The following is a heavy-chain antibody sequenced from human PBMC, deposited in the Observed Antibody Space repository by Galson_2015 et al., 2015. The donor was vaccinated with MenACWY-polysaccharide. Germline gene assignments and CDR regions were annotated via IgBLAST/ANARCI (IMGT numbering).Heavy chain of an antibody. Sequence: CAISGDSVSSNSAAWNWIRQSPSRGLEWLGRTYYRSRWYNDYATSVKSRISIKADTPKNQFSLQLNSVTPEDTALYYCTRSIHISGGGGDFESCGQGTLVTVSS. CDR2: TYYRSRWYN. D-gene: IGHD6-19*01. V-gene: IGHV6-1*01. CDR1: GDSVSSNSAA. CDR3: TRSIHISGGGGDFES. J-gene: IGHJ4*02.